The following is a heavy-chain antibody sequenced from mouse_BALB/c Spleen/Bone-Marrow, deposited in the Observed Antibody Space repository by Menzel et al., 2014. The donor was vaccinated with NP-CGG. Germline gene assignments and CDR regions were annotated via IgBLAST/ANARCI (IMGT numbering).Heavy chain of an antibody. CDR3: ASYYYGSSRFAY. J-gene: IGHJ3*01. CDR2: IDPASGNT. Sequence: EVKLVESGAELVKPGASVKLSCTASGFNIKDTYMHWVKQRPEQGLEWIGRIDPASGNTKYDPKFQGKATITADTSSNTAYPQLSSLTSEDTAVYYCASYYYGSSRFAYWGQGTLVTVSA. D-gene: IGHD1-1*01. V-gene: IGHV14-3*02. CDR1: GFNIKDTY.